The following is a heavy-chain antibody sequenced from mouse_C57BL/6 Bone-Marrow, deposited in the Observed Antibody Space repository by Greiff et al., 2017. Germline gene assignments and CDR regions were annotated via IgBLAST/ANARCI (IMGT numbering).Heavy chain of an antibody. CDR3: AMGITTVVAPCAY. CDR2: IHPSDSDT. J-gene: IGHJ3*01. D-gene: IGHD1-1*01. CDR1: GYTFTSYW. Sequence: QVQLQQPGAELVKPGASVKVSCKASGYTFTSYWMHWVKQRPGQGLEWIGRIHPSDSDTNYTQKFMGKATLTVDKSSSTAYMQLSSLTSEDSAVYYCAMGITTVVAPCAYWGQGTLVTVSA. V-gene: IGHV1-74*01.